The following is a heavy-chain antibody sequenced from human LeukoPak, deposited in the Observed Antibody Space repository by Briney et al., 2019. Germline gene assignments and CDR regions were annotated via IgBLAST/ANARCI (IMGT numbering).Heavy chain of an antibody. D-gene: IGHD3-22*01. J-gene: IGHJ4*02. CDR1: GFTFSSYW. V-gene: IGHV3-7*01. Sequence: GGSLRLSCAASGFTFSSYWMSWVRQAPGKGLEWVANIKQDGSEKYYVDSVKGRFTISRDNAKNSLYLQMNSLRAEDTAVYYCARVDYYDSSGYPDYWGQGTLVTVSS. CDR2: IKQDGSEK. CDR3: ARVDYYDSSGYPDY.